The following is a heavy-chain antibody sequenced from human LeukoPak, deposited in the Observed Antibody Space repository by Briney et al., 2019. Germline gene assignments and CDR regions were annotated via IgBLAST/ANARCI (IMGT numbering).Heavy chain of an antibody. CDR2: IYYSGST. D-gene: IGHD6-13*01. CDR3: ARLHIAAAGTSP. Sequence: SETLSLTCTVSGGSISSSSYYWGWIRQPPGKGLECIGSIYYSGSTYYNPSLKSRVTISVDTSKNQFSLKLSSVTAADTAVYYCARLHIAAAGTSPWGQGTLVTVSS. V-gene: IGHV4-39*07. CDR1: GGSISSSSYY. J-gene: IGHJ5*02.